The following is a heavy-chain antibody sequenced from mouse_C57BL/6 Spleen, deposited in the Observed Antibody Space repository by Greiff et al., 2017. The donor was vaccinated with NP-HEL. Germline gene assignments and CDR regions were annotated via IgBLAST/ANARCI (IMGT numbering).Heavy chain of an antibody. CDR1: GYTFTSYW. Sequence: QVQLQQSGAELVRPGSSVKLSCKASGYTFTSYWMDWVKQRPGQGLEWIGNIYPSDSETHYNQKFKDKATLTVDKSSSTAYMQLSSLTSEDSAVYYCARDGHYGSSSDVWGTGTTVTVSS. J-gene: IGHJ1*03. CDR2: IYPSDSET. V-gene: IGHV1-61*01. D-gene: IGHD1-1*01. CDR3: ARDGHYGSSSDV.